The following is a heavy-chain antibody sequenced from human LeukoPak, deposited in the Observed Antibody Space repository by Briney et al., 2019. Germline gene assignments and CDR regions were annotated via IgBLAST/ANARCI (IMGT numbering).Heavy chain of an antibody. CDR2: IYYSGST. J-gene: IGHJ3*02. CDR3: ARVVLRTYYDSSDDAFDI. D-gene: IGHD3-22*01. CDR1: GGSISSGGYY. V-gene: IGHV4-31*03. Sequence: SQTLSLTCTVSGGSISSGGYYWSWIRQHPGKGLEWLGYIYYSGSTYYNPSLKSRVTISVDTSKNQFSLKLSSVTAADTAVYYCARVVLRTYYDSSDDAFDIWGQGTMVTVSS.